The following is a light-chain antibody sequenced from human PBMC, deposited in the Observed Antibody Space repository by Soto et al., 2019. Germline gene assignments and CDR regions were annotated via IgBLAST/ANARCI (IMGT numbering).Light chain of an antibody. Sequence: EIVMTQSPATLSLSPGESATLSCRASRSVSSYLAWYQQKPGQAPRLLIYGVSTRATGVPARFSGSGSGTDFTLTISSLQPEDFAVYYCHQYDNWWTFGQGTKVDIK. CDR3: HQYDNWWT. CDR1: RSVSSY. J-gene: IGKJ1*01. CDR2: GVS. V-gene: IGKV3-15*01.